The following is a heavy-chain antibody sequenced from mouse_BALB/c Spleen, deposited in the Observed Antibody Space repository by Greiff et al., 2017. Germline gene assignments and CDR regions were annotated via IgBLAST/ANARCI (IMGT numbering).Heavy chain of an antibody. Sequence: LKQPGSELVRPGASVKLSCKASGYTFTSYWMHWVKQRPGQGLEWIGNIYPGSGSTNYDEKFKRKATLTVDTSSSTAYMQLSSLTSEDSAVYYCTRSDYGSSGYYAMDYWGQGTSVTVSS. CDR1: GYTFTSYW. CDR3: TRSDYGSSGYYAMDY. D-gene: IGHD1-1*01. V-gene: IGHV1S22*01. CDR2: IYPGSGST. J-gene: IGHJ4*01.